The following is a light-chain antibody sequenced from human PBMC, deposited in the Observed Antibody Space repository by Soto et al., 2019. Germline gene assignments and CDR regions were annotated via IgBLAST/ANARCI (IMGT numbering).Light chain of an antibody. J-gene: IGLJ2*01. CDR3: TSYTSIGTRV. CDR1: SSDVGGYNY. CDR2: EVR. Sequence: QSALTQPASVSRSPGQSITISCTGTSSDVGGYNYVSWYQQHPGKAPKLMIYEVRNRPSGVSNRFSGSKSGNTASLTISGLQAEDEADYYCTSYTSIGTRVFGGGTKLTVL. V-gene: IGLV2-14*01.